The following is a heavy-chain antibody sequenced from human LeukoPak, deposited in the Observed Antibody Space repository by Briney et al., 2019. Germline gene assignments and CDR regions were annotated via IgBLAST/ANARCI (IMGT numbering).Heavy chain of an antibody. V-gene: IGHV3-48*01. Sequence: GGSLRLSCAASGFTFSSYSMNWVRQAPGKGLERVSYISSSSSTIYYADSVKGRFTISRDNAKNSLYLQMNSLRAEDTAVYYCARRSSADTATPIGYWGQGTLVTVSS. D-gene: IGHD5-18*01. CDR3: ARRSSADTATPIGY. J-gene: IGHJ4*02. CDR1: GFTFSSYS. CDR2: ISSSSSTI.